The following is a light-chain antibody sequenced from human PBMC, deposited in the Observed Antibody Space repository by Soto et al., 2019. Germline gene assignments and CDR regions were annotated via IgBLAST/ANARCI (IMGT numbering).Light chain of an antibody. CDR2: GAS. CDR1: QSVSSN. Sequence: DIVIMHSPATLSVSTGERATLSCRASQSVSSNLAWYQHKPGQAPRLLIYGASTRATGIPGRFSGSGSGTEFTLTISSMQSEDFAVYCGQHDNNCLLTFGGGTMV. V-gene: IGKV3-15*01. CDR3: QHDNNCLLT. J-gene: IGKJ4*01.